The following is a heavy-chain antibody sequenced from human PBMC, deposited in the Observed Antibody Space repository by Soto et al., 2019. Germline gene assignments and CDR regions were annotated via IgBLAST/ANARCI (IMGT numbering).Heavy chain of an antibody. CDR3: ATDPATLALAVAYFDS. CDR2: ITHTGRT. Sequence: QVQLQESGPGLARPSETLSLSCRVSGSSITNSFYWGWIRQSPEKGLEGIGSITHTGRTSYNPSLRSRVSISVDTSKDQFSLTLPSVTAADTAFYYCATDPATLALAVAYFDSWGQGTLVTVSS. CDR1: GSSITNSFY. V-gene: IGHV4-38-2*02. D-gene: IGHD2-2*01. J-gene: IGHJ4*02.